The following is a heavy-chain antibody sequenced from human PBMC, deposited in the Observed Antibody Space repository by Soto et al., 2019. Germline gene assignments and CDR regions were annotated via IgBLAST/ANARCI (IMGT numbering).Heavy chain of an antibody. CDR2: ISYDGSNK. Sequence: QVQLVESGGGVVQPGRSLRLACAASGFTFRIYDIHWVRQAPGKGLEWVAVISYDGSNKYYADAVNGRFTISRDNSKNTLYLQMNSLRAEYTAVYYCATLTVAGEGSDSWGQGTLVTVSS. V-gene: IGHV3-30-3*01. CDR3: ATLTVAGEGSDS. J-gene: IGHJ4*02. CDR1: GFTFRIYD. D-gene: IGHD6-19*01.